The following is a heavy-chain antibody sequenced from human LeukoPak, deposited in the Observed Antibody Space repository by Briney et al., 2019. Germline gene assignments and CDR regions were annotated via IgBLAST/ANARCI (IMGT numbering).Heavy chain of an antibody. CDR1: GFAFSNFA. V-gene: IGHV3-30*04. CDR2: VSYEGTIK. CDR3: ARHRVAYDSRRYYVR. J-gene: IGHJ4*02. D-gene: IGHD3-22*01. Sequence: GESVRLSCAASGFAFSNFAMHWVRQAPGKGLECVAVVSYEGTIKYYTDSAKGRFTISRDNAKNSLYLQMNSPRTQEPAVYYCARHRVAYDSRRYYVRWGQGTLVTVSS.